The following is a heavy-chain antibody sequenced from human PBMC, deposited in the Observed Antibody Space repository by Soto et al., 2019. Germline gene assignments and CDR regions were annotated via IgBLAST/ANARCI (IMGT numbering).Heavy chain of an antibody. CDR1: GGTFSSYA. V-gene: IGHV1-69*13. CDR3: ARDGLGYCSGGSCWFDP. Sequence: SVKVSCKASGGTFSSYAISWVRQAPGQGLEWMGGIIPIFGTANYAQKFQGRVTITADESTSTAYMELSGLRSEDTAVYYCARDGLGYCSGGSCWFDPWGQGTLVTVSS. J-gene: IGHJ5*02. D-gene: IGHD2-15*01. CDR2: IIPIFGTA.